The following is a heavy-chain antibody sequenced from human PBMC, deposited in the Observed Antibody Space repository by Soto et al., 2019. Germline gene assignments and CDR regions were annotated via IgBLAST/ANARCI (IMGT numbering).Heavy chain of an antibody. CDR3: ARGGGSTFNWFDP. D-gene: IGHD2-15*01. J-gene: IGHJ5*02. CDR1: GGSISSFNYF. CDR2: LYYSGNT. V-gene: IGHV4-39*01. Sequence: QLQLQESGPGLVKPSETLSLTCTVSGGSISSFNYFWGWIRQPPGKGLEWIGSLYYSGNTYYNPSLQSRVTISVDTSKKQCTLTLSSGTAADTAVYYCARGGGSTFNWFDPWGQGTLVTVSP.